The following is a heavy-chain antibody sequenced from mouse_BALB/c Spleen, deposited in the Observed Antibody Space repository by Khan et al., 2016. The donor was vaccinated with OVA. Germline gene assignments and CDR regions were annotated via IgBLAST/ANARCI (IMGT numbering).Heavy chain of an antibody. V-gene: IGHV1-7*01. CDR1: GYTFTTYW. CDR2: INPTSGYT. J-gene: IGHJ2*01. Sequence: QVQLKQSGAELAKPGASVKMSCKASGYTFTTYWMHWVKQRPGQGLEWIGYINPTSGYTHYNEKFKDRATLTADKSSSTAYMQLSSLTSEDSAVYYCTKDRIDYWGQGTTVTVSS. CDR3: TKDRIDY.